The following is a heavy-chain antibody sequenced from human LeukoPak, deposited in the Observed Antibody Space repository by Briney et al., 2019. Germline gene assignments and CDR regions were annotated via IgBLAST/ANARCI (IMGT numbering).Heavy chain of an antibody. CDR1: GFTFSSYW. Sequence: GGSLRLSCAASGFTFSSYWMSWVRQAPGKGLEWVANIKQDGSEKYYVDSVKGRFTISRDNAKNSLYLQMNSLRAEDTAVYYCARVPNYYGSGSYYTPQDYYYYYMDVWGKGTTVTVSS. CDR3: ARVPNYYGSGSYYTPQDYYYYYMDV. J-gene: IGHJ6*03. D-gene: IGHD3-10*01. V-gene: IGHV3-7*01. CDR2: IKQDGSEK.